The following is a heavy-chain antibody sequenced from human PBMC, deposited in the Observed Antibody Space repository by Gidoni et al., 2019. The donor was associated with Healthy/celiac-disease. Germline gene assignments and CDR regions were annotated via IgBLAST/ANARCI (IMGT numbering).Heavy chain of an antibody. J-gene: IGHJ6*02. CDR1: GYTFTSYD. Sequence: QMQLVQSGAEVKKPGASVKVSCKASGYTFTSYDINWVRQATGQGLEWMGWMNPNSGNTGYAQKCQGRVTMTRNTSISTAYMELSSLRSEDTAVYYCARTGYSSSWYDYYYGMDVWGQGTTVTVSS. CDR3: ARTGYSSSWYDYYYGMDV. CDR2: MNPNSGNT. V-gene: IGHV1-8*01. D-gene: IGHD6-13*01.